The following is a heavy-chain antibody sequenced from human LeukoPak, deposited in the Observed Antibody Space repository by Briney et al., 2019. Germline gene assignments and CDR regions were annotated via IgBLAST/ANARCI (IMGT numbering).Heavy chain of an antibody. D-gene: IGHD5-18*01. V-gene: IGHV3-74*01. J-gene: IGHJ4*02. CDR2: INSDGTST. CDR3: ARLRYSYGPGDFDY. Sequence: PGGSLRLSCAASGFTFSSYWMHWVRQVPGKGLVWVSRINSDGTSTTYADSVKGRFTISRDNSKNTLYLQMNSLRAEDTAVYYCARLRYSYGPGDFDYWGQGTLVTVSS. CDR1: GFTFSSYW.